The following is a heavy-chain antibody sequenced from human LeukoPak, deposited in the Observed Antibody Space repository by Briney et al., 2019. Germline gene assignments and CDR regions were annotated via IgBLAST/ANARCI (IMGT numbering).Heavy chain of an antibody. Sequence: GGSLRLSCAASGFTFSSYAMHWVRQAPGKGLEGGAVISYDGSNKYYADSVKGRFTISRDNSKNTLYLQMNSLRAEDTAVYYCAKDEGGSSTEDAFDIWGQGTMVTVSS. V-gene: IGHV3-30*18. J-gene: IGHJ3*02. CDR3: AKDEGGSSTEDAFDI. CDR1: GFTFSSYA. D-gene: IGHD1-26*01. CDR2: ISYDGSNK.